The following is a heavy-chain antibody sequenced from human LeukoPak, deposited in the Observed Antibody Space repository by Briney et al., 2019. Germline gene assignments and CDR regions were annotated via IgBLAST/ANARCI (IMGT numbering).Heavy chain of an antibody. J-gene: IGHJ4*02. CDR3: TRGQLYPYGPEFDF. D-gene: IGHD3-10*01. V-gene: IGHV3-49*04. Sequence: PGGSLRLSCTASGFNFGDYNMNWVRQAPGKGLEGVGYIRAKINDGTEDYPASGKDRFTILRDDSNSIAYLQMACLDSEDTAVYYCTRGQLYPYGPEFDFWGQGTLVTVSS. CDR1: GFNFGDYN. CDR2: IRAKINDGTE.